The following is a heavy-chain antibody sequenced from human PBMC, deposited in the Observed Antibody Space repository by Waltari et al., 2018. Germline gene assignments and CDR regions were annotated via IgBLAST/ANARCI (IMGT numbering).Heavy chain of an antibody. V-gene: IGHV4-59*01. J-gene: IGHJ4*02. CDR2: IYSSGST. D-gene: IGHD1-26*01. CDR3: ARVRYSGNYYYFDS. Sequence: QVQLQESGPGLVKPSETLSLPCTVSGVSISSLYWSWIRQPPGNGLEWIGCIYSSGSTYSNPSLPSRVTISVDTAKSHVSLTLPSVTAADTAVYYCARVRYSGNYYYFDSWGRGTLVTVSS. CDR1: GVSISSLY.